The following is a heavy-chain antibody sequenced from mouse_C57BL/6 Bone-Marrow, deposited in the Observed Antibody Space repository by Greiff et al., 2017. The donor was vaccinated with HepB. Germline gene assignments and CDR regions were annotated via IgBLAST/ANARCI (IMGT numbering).Heavy chain of an antibody. CDR2: IYPRSGNT. J-gene: IGHJ3*01. CDR1: GYTFTCYG. CDR3: ARYQNKDLFAY. V-gene: IGHV1-81*01. Sequence: QVQLLQSGAELARPGASVKLSCKASGYTFTCYGISWVKQRTGQGLEWIGEIYPRSGNTYYNEKFKGKATLTADKSSSTAYMELRSLTSEDSAVYFCARYQNKDLFAYWGQGTLVTVSA. D-gene: IGHD5-1*01.